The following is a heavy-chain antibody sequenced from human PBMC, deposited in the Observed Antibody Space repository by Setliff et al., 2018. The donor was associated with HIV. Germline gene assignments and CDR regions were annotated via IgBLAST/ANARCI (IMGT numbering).Heavy chain of an antibody. Sequence: ASVKVSCKASGYNFTSYDINWVRQATGQGLEWVGWMNPNSGNRGCAQKFQGRVTISRNTSISTAYMELSGLRSEDTAVYYCARGRGRYYDSRSYLDYWGQGTLVTVSS. V-gene: IGHV1-8*03. D-gene: IGHD3-22*01. CDR2: MNPNSGNR. CDR1: GYNFTSYD. J-gene: IGHJ4*02. CDR3: ARGRGRYYDSRSYLDY.